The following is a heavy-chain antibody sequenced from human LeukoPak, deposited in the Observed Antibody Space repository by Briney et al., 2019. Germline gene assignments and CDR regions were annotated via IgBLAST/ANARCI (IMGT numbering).Heavy chain of an antibody. CDR3: ARGSITSAFDI. CDR2: ISYTGSA. Sequence: SETLSLTCTVSGGSISGYYWNWIRQPPGKGLEWIGYISYTGSADYNPSLKSRVTISVDTSKNQFSLKVTSLTAADTAVYYCARGSITSAFDIWGQGAMVIVSS. J-gene: IGHJ3*02. D-gene: IGHD3-10*01. V-gene: IGHV4-59*01. CDR1: GGSISGYY.